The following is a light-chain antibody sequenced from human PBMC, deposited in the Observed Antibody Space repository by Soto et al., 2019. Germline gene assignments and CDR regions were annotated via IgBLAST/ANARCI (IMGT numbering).Light chain of an antibody. V-gene: IGKV3-11*01. J-gene: IGKJ5*01. CDR3: QQRSNWPIT. CDR1: ESVSRY. Sequence: DIVLTQSPATLSLSPGERATLSCRASESVSRYVGWYKQKPGQDPRILIYEASNRDTGIPVRFSGSGSGTDVTLTISSLEPEEVAMDDGQQRSNWPITFGQGTRLEIK. CDR2: EAS.